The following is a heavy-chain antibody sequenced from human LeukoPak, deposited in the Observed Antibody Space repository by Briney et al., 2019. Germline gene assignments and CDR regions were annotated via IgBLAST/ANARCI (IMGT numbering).Heavy chain of an antibody. V-gene: IGHV4-59*12. J-gene: IGHJ4*02. CDR2: IYYSGST. CDR1: GGSISSYY. CDR3: ARGSRGKQWPKY. Sequence: SETLSLTCTVSGGSISSYYWSWIRQPPGKGLEWIGYIYYSGSTNYNPSLKSRVTISVDTSKNQFSLKLSSVTAADTAVYYCARGSRGKQWPKYWGQGALVTVSS. D-gene: IGHD6-19*01.